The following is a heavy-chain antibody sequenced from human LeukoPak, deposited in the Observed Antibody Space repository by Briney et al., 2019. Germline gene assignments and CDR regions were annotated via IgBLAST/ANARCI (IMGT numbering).Heavy chain of an antibody. V-gene: IGHV3-23*01. CDR1: GFTFSEYA. Sequence: GGSLRLSCAASGFTFSEYAMSWVRQAPGKGLDCVSSIIGSGAGTYYADSVKGRFTISRDNSKNTLYLQMNSLRAEDTAVYYCAKDDYDYIWGSYSGLYWGQGTLVTVSS. J-gene: IGHJ4*02. D-gene: IGHD3-16*01. CDR3: AKDDYDYIWGSYSGLY. CDR2: IIGSGAGT.